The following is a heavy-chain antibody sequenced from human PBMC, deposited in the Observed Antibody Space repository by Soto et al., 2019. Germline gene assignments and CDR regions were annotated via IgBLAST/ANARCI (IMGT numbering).Heavy chain of an antibody. CDR2: ISWNSGSI. CDR3: AKPQDSFGDAFDI. CDR1: GFTFDDYA. J-gene: IGHJ3*02. V-gene: IGHV3-9*01. Sequence: EVQLVESGGGLVQPGRSLRLSCAASGFTFDDYAMHWVRQAPGKGLEWVSGISWNSGSIGYADSVKGRFTISRDNAKNSLYLQMNSLRAEDTALYYCAKPQDSFGDAFDIWGQGTMVTVSS. D-gene: IGHD3-16*01.